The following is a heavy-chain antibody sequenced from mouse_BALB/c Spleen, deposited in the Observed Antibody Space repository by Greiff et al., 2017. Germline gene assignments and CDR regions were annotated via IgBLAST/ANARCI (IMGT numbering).Heavy chain of an antibody. Sequence: EVKLMESGGGLVQPGGSRKLSCAASGFTFSSFGMHWVRQAPEKGLEWVAYISSGSSTIYYADTVKGRFTISRDNPKNTLFLQMTSLRSEDTAMYYCARRGSRPYYAMDYWGQGTSVTVSS. CDR2: ISSGSSTI. V-gene: IGHV5-17*02. CDR3: ARRGSRPYYAMDY. J-gene: IGHJ4*01. CDR1: GFTFSSFG. D-gene: IGHD1-1*01.